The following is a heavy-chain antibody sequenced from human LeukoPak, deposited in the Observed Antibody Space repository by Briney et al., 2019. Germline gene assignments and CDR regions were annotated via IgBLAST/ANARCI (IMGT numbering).Heavy chain of an antibody. CDR2: IRSKANSYAA. CDR3: TRRGRDDSSGYYVL. CDR1: GFTFSGSA. J-gene: IGHJ4*02. D-gene: IGHD3-22*01. V-gene: IGHV3-73*01. Sequence: PGGSLRLSCAASGFTFSGSAIHWVRQASGKGLEWVGRIRSKANSYAAAYAASVKGRFTIFRDDSKNTAYLQMNSLKTEDTAVYYCTRRGRDDSSGYYVLWGQGTLVTVSS.